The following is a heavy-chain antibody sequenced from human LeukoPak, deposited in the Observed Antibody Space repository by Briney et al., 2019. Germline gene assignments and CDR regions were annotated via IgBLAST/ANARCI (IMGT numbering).Heavy chain of an antibody. CDR1: GGSFSVYY. D-gene: IGHD6-13*01. CDR2: INRSGST. J-gene: IGHJ1*01. V-gene: IGHV4-34*01. Sequence: SETLSLTCAVYGGSFSVYYWSWIRQPPGKGLEWIGEINRSGSTNYNPSLKSRVTISVDTSKNQFSLKLSSVTAADTAVYYCARVYSSSWYTSEYFQHWGQGTLVTVSS. CDR3: ARVYSSSWYTSEYFQH.